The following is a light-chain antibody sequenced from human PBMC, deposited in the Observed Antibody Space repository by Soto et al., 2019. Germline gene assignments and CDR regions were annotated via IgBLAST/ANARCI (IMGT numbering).Light chain of an antibody. V-gene: IGLV2-14*01. Sequence: QSALTQPASVSGSPGQSITFSCTGTSSDVGGYNYVSWYQQHPGKAPKLMIYEVSNRPSGVSNRFSGSKSGNTASLTISGLQAEDEADYYCSSYTSSSTLGFGGGTKLTVL. CDR2: EVS. CDR1: SSDVGGYNY. J-gene: IGLJ2*01. CDR3: SSYTSSSTLG.